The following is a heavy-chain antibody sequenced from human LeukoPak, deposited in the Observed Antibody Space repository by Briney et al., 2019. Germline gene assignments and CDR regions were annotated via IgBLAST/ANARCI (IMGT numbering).Heavy chain of an antibody. Sequence: SETLSLTCTVSGGSISSSSYYWGWIRQPPGKGLEWVGSIYYSGSTYYNPSLKSRVTISVDTSKNQFSLTLSSVTAADTAVYYCARSSPNIVVVVAASSFNYWGQGTLVTVSS. CDR1: GGSISSSSYY. CDR3: ARSSPNIVVVVAASSFNY. V-gene: IGHV4-39*01. J-gene: IGHJ4*02. CDR2: IYYSGST. D-gene: IGHD2-15*01.